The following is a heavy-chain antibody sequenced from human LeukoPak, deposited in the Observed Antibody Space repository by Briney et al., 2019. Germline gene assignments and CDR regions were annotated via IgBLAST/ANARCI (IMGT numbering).Heavy chain of an antibody. CDR1: GGSITSSSYY. D-gene: IGHD7-27*01. Sequence: SETLSLTCTVSGGSITSSSYYWGWIRQPPGKGLERIGSIYYSGTTYYNPSLKSRVTISVDTSKNQFSLKLSSVTAADTAVYYCARDDPGDPDYWGQGTLVTVSS. CDR3: ARDDPGDPDY. CDR2: IYYSGTT. V-gene: IGHV4-39*02. J-gene: IGHJ4*02.